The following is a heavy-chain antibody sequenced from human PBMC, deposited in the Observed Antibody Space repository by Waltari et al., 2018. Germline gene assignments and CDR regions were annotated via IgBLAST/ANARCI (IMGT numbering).Heavy chain of an antibody. CDR3: ARDGGGIAARLGRNYYYYMDV. J-gene: IGHJ6*03. Sequence: QVQLQESDPGLVKPSETLSLTCTVAGGSISSYYWSWIRQPTGKGLEWIGYIYYSGSTNYNPPLKSRVTISVDTSKNQFSLKLSSVTAADTALYYCARDGGGIAARLGRNYYYYMDVWGKGTTVTVSS. V-gene: IGHV4-59*01. CDR2: IYYSGST. CDR1: GGSISSYY. D-gene: IGHD6-6*01.